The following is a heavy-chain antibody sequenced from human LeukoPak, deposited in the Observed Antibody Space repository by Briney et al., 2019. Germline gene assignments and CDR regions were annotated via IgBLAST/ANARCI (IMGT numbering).Heavy chain of an antibody. CDR3: ARDRDVVVVTAELAFDI. Sequence: SVKVSCKASGGTFSSYAISWVRQAPGQGLEWMGGIIPIFGTANYAQKLQGRVTMTTDTSTSTAYMELRSLGSDDTAVYYCARDRDVVVVTAELAFDIWGQGTMVTVSS. CDR1: GGTFSSYA. CDR2: IIPIFGTA. J-gene: IGHJ3*02. D-gene: IGHD2-21*02. V-gene: IGHV1-69*05.